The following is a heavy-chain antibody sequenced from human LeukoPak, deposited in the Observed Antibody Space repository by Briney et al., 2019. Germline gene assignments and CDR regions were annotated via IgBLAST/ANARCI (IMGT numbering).Heavy chain of an antibody. Sequence: ASETLSLTCSVSGGSMSSHYWSWIRKSPGRGLELIGYIYYSGNTNYNPSLKSRVTISVDTSKNQFSLMLRSVTAADTAVYYYARENLGIRAFDMWGQGTMVTVPS. CDR3: ARENLGIRAFDM. V-gene: IGHV4-59*11. CDR1: GGSMSSHY. D-gene: IGHD7-27*01. J-gene: IGHJ3*02. CDR2: IYYSGNT.